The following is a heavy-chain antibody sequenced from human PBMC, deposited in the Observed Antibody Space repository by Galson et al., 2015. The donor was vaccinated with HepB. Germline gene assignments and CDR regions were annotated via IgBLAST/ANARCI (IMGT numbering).Heavy chain of an antibody. CDR1: GFIFSDFV. Sequence: SLRLSCAASGFIFSDFVMNWVRQAPGGGPEWVSSISASDGHTFYADSVKDRFSISRDNSRDTVFLQMTSLRAEDTAIYYCARHYNVLNDYNPEALDVWGQGTMVTVSS. J-gene: IGHJ3*01. CDR3: ARHYNVLNDYNPEALDV. V-gene: IGHV3-23*01. CDR2: ISASDGHT. D-gene: IGHD3-9*01.